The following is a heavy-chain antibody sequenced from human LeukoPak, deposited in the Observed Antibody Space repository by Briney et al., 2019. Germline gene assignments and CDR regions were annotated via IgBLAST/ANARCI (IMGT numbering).Heavy chain of an antibody. D-gene: IGHD3-10*01. CDR1: GGTFSSYA. CDR2: IIPIFGTA. J-gene: IGHJ6*03. V-gene: IGHV1-69*05. Sequence: ASVKVSCKASGGTFSSYAISWVRQAPGQGLEWMGGIIPIFGTANYAQKFQGRVTITTDESTSTAYMELSSLRSEDTAVYYCARPRAGDYYYYYMDVWGKGTTVTVSS. CDR3: ARPRAGDYYYYYMDV.